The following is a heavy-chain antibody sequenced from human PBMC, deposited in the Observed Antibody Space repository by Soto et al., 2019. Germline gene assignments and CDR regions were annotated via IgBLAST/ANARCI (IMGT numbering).Heavy chain of an antibody. V-gene: IGHV4-39*01. J-gene: IGHJ3*02. D-gene: IGHD2-15*01. CDR2: IYYSGST. CDR1: GGSISSSSYY. CDR3: ARVGGYCSDGRCYMNWSVFDI. Sequence: SETLSLTCTVSGGSISSSSYYWGWIRQPPGKGLEWIGSIYYSGSTYYNPSLKSRLTVSVDTSKNQFSLNLGSVTAADTAVYYCARVGGYCSDGRCYMNWSVFDIWGQGTMVTVSS.